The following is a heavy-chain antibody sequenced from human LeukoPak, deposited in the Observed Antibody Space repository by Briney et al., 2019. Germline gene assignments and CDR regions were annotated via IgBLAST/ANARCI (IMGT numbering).Heavy chain of an antibody. D-gene: IGHD2-15*01. V-gene: IGHV1-69*05. CDR3: ARDPGFCSGGTCYSAYFDN. J-gene: IGHJ4*02. CDR1: GGTFTRYA. CDR2: FIPIFGTA. Sequence: SVKVSCKPSGGTFTRYAISWVRQAPGQGLEWMGGFIPIFGTANYAQKVQGRVTITTDESTSTAYLDLSSMRSEDTAVYYCARDPGFCSGGTCYSAYFDNWGPGALCTVSS.